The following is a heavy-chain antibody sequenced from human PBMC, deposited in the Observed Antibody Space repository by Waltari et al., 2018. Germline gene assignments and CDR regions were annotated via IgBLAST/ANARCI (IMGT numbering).Heavy chain of an antibody. CDR2: IWYDGSNK. CDR1: GFTFSSYG. Sequence: QVQLVESGGGVVQPGRSLRLSCAASGFTFSSYGMHWVRQAPGKGLEWVAFIWYDGSNKDYADSVKGRLTISRDNAKNSLYLQMNSLRAEDTAVYYCARDLLGVRGFDYWGQGTLVTVSS. D-gene: IGHD2-15*01. CDR3: ARDLLGVRGFDY. V-gene: IGHV3-33*01. J-gene: IGHJ4*02.